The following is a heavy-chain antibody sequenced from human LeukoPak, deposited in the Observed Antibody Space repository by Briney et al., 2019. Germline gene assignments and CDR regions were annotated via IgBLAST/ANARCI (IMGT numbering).Heavy chain of an antibody. CDR2: INTIVAIT. J-gene: IGHJ6*02. D-gene: IGHD3-9*01. Sequence: PGGSLRLSCAASGFTFSLYRMHWLRQAPEKGLVWVSHINTIVAITKPADSVKGRFTISRDNAQNMLYLQKSSVRAEDTGVYYSARAITFLTCLVYYGGDVWGQGATVTVSS. V-gene: IGHV3-74*03. CDR1: GFTFSLYR. CDR3: ARAITFLTCLVYYGGDV.